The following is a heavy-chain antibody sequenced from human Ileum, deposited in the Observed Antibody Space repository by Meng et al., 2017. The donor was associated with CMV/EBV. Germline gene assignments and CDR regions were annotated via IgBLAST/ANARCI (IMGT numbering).Heavy chain of an antibody. CDR2: IYSGGSST. Sequence: GGSLRLSCAASGFTFSSYAMSWVRQAPGKGLEWVSVIYSGGSSTYYADSVKGRFTISRDNSKNTLYLQMNSLRAEDTAVYYCAKDQSGWGWFDSWGQGTLVTVSS. J-gene: IGHJ5*01. V-gene: IGHV3-23*03. CDR1: GFTFSSYA. CDR3: AKDQSGWGWFDS. D-gene: IGHD3-10*01.